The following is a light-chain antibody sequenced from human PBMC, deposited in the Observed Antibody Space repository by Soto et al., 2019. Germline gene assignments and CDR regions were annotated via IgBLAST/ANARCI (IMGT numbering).Light chain of an antibody. CDR3: QQYNSYPPYT. Sequence: DIQMTQSPSTLSASVGDRVTITCRASQSISSWLAWYQQKAGKAPKLLIYKASSLESGVPARFGGSGSGTEFTLTISSLQPDDFATYYCQQYNSYPPYTFGQGTKLEIK. CDR2: KAS. V-gene: IGKV1-5*03. CDR1: QSISSW. J-gene: IGKJ2*01.